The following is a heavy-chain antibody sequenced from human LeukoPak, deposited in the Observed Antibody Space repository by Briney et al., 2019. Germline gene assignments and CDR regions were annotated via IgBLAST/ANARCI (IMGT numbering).Heavy chain of an antibody. CDR3: ARDGGPIAVAGNGWVDY. CDR2: ISAYNGNT. CDR1: GYTCTSYG. D-gene: IGHD6-19*01. Sequence: GASVKVSGKASGYTCTSYGISWVRQAPGQGLEWMGWISAYNGNTNYAQKLQGRVTMTTDTSTSTAYMELRSLRSDDTAVYYCARDGGPIAVAGNGWVDYWGQGTLVTVSS. J-gene: IGHJ4*02. V-gene: IGHV1-18*01.